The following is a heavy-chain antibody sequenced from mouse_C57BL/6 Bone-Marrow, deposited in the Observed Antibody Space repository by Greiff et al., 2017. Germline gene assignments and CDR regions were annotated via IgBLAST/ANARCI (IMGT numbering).Heavy chain of an antibody. V-gene: IGHV5-6*01. CDR1: GFTFSSYG. D-gene: IGHD2-1*01. J-gene: IGHJ1*03. CDR3: ARVGGNYGYFDV. CDR2: ISSGGSYT. Sequence: VQLMESGGDLVKPGGSLKLSCAASGFTFSSYGMSWVRQTPDKRLEWVATISSGGSYTYYPDSVKGRFTICRDNAKNTLYLQMSSLKSEDTAMYYCARVGGNYGYFDVWGKGTPVTVSS.